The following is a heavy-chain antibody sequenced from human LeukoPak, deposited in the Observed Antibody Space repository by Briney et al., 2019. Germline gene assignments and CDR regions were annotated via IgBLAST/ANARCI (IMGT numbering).Heavy chain of an antibody. D-gene: IGHD2-15*01. Sequence: SQTLSLTCAISGDSFSSNSVAWHWIRQSPSRGLEWLGSTYYRSKWYNDYAVSVKGRVTINPDTSKNQFSLQLNSVTPEDTAVYYCARDHCSGGSCHWRFDYWGQGTLVTVSS. V-gene: IGHV6-1*01. CDR1: GDSFSSNSVA. CDR2: TYYRSKWYN. CDR3: ARDHCSGGSCHWRFDY. J-gene: IGHJ4*02.